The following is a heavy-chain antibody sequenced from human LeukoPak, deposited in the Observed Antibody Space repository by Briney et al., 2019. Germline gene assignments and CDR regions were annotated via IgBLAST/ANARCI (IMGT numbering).Heavy chain of an antibody. D-gene: IGHD6-19*01. V-gene: IGHV3-21*01. CDR3: ARASGYSSGWLLDY. J-gene: IGHJ4*02. Sequence: GGSLRLSCAASGFTFSSYSMNWVRQAPGKGLEWVSSISSSSSYIYYADSAKGRFTISRDNAKNSLYLQMNSLRAEDTAVYYCARASGYSSGWLLDYWGQGTLVTVSS. CDR2: ISSSSSYI. CDR1: GFTFSSYS.